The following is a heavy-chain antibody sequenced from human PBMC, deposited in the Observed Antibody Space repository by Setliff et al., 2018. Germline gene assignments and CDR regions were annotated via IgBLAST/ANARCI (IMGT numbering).Heavy chain of an antibody. D-gene: IGHD3-22*01. J-gene: IGHJ3*02. CDR2: IYYSGST. CDR1: GGSISSGAYY. Sequence: PSETLSLTCTVSGGSISSGAYYWNWIRQHPGKGLEWIGYIYYSGSTYYNPSLKSRITISVDTSKNQFSLKLSSVTAADTAVYYCARDLDYQYYYETSGRDAFDIWGLGTMVTVSS. V-gene: IGHV4-31*03. CDR3: ARDLDYQYYYETSGRDAFDI.